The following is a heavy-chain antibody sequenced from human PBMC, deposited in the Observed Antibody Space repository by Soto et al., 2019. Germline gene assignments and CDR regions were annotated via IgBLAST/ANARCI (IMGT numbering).Heavy chain of an antibody. CDR2: ISSSGSTI. CDR3: ARSTPSSSWYPFDY. D-gene: IGHD6-13*01. J-gene: IGHJ4*02. CDR1: GFTFSSYE. Sequence: EVQLVESGGGLVQPGGSLRLSCAASGFTFSSYEMNWVRQAPGKGLEWVSYISSSGSTIYYADSVKGLFTISRDNSKNSLYLQMNSLRAEDTAVYYCARSTPSSSWYPFDYWGQGTLVTVSS. V-gene: IGHV3-48*03.